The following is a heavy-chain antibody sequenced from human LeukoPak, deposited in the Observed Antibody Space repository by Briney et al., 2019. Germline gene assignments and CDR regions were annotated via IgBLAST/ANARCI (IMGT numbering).Heavy chain of an antibody. J-gene: IGHJ4*02. CDR1: GDSISSGNYY. CDR2: IYYSGST. Sequence: SETLSLTRTVSGDSISSGNYYWTWIRQPPGKGLEWIGYIYYSGSTFYNPSLKSRVTISVDTSKNEFSLKLSSVTATDTAVYYCAREFWSGSYSDKWGQGTLVTVSS. D-gene: IGHD3-3*01. CDR3: AREFWSGSYSDK. V-gene: IGHV4-30-4*01.